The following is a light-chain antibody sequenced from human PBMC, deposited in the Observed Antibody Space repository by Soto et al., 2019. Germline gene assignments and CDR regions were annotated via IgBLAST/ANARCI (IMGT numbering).Light chain of an antibody. CDR2: DAS. J-gene: IGKJ2*03. CDR1: QTFSSK. CDR3: QQYDKWPYS. Sequence: EVVLTQSPATLSVSPGERATLSYRASQTFSSKLAWYQQKPGQPPRLLIYDASSRATGIPGRFSGSGSGTEFTLTISSLQSEDFVVYYCQQYDKWPYSFGQGTKLEL. V-gene: IGKV3-15*01.